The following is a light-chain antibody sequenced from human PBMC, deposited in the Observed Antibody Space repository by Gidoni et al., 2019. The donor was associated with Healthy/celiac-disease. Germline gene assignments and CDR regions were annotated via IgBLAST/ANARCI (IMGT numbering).Light chain of an antibody. Sequence: SSELTQDPAVSVALGQTVRITCQGDSLRSYYASWYQQIPGQAPVLVIYGKNNRPSGIPDRFSGSSSGNTASLTITGAQAGDEADYYCNSRDSSGNHLVVFGGGTKLTVL. V-gene: IGLV3-19*01. CDR3: NSRDSSGNHLVV. CDR2: GKN. J-gene: IGLJ2*01. CDR1: SLRSYY.